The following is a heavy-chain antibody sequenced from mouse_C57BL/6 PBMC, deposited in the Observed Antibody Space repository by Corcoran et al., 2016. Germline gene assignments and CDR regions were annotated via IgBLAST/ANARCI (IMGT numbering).Heavy chain of an antibody. CDR3: AIWADGALFAY. J-gene: IGHJ3*01. CDR2: INPKNGGT. CDR1: GYTFTDYN. V-gene: IGHV1-18*01. D-gene: IGHD1-1*01. Sequence: EVQLQQSGPELVKPGASVKIPCKASGYTFTDYNMDWVKQSHGKSLEWIGAINPKNGGTIYNQKFKGKATLPVDKSAITAYMELRSLTSEDTAVYYCAIWADGALFAYWCQGTLVTVSA.